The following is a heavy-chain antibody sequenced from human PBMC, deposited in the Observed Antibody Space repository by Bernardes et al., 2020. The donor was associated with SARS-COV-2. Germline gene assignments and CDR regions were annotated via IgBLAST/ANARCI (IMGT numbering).Heavy chain of an antibody. CDR1: GGSLGSHS. J-gene: IGHJ3*02. CDR3: AGVDIVATIEVAFDI. Sequence: SETLSLTCEVSGGSLGSHSWSWLRQPPGKGLEWIGEIIHGGGTNYNPSLKSRVTISVDTSKNQFSLSLNSVTAADTAVYYCAGVDIVATIEVAFDIWGQGTTVTVSS. V-gene: IGHV4-34*12. D-gene: IGHD5-12*01. CDR2: IIHGGGT.